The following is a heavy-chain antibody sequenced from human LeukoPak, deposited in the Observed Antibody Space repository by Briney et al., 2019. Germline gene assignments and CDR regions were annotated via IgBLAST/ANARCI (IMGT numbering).Heavy chain of an antibody. CDR3: ARGGGAVADSFDY. CDR2: INHSGST. CDR1: GGSFSGYY. V-gene: IGHV4-34*01. D-gene: IGHD6-19*01. J-gene: IGHJ4*02. Sequence: SETLSLTCAVYGGSFSGYYWSWIRQPPGKGLEWIGEINHSGSTNYNTSLKSRVTISVDTSKNQFSLKLSSVTAADTAVYYCARGGGAVADSFDYWGQGTLVTVSS.